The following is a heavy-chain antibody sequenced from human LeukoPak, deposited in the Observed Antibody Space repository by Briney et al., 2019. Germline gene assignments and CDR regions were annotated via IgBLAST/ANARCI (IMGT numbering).Heavy chain of an antibody. CDR1: GYTFNNFG. CDR2: ISAYNVLT. J-gene: IGHJ5*02. D-gene: IGHD1-26*01. V-gene: IGHV1-18*01. CDR3: ARDRIARLGGSYRYNCFDP. Sequence: RASVKVSCKASGYTFNNFGIHWVRQTPGQGLEWIGWISAYNVLTNYAENLQGRVTMTTDTSTGTAYLELRSLTSDDTALYYCARDRIARLGGSYRYNCFDPWGQGTLVTVSS.